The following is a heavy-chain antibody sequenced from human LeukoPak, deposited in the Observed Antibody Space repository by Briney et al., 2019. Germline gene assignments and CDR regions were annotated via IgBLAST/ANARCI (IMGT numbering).Heavy chain of an antibody. J-gene: IGHJ3*02. CDR2: VYYSGST. CDR3: ARNASSLGAGAFDI. D-gene: IGHD2-2*01. Sequence: SETLSLTCTVSGGSSSSSSLYWDWIRQPPGKGLEWIGTVYYSGSTYYNPSLKSRVTISVDTSKNQFSLKLSSVTAADTALYYCARNASSLGAGAFDIWGQGTMVTVSS. CDR1: GGSSSSSSLY. V-gene: IGHV4-39*01.